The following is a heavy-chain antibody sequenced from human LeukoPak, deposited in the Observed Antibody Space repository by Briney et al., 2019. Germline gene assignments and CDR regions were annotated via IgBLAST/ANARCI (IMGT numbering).Heavy chain of an antibody. J-gene: IGHJ1*01. V-gene: IGHV4-59*01. CDR1: GGSISSYY. Sequence: SETLSLTCTVSGGSISSYYWSWIRQPPGKGLEWIGYFYYSGSTNYNPSLKSRVTISVDTSKNQFSLKLSSVTAADTAVYYCARFQGYFQLWGQGTLVTVSS. CDR2: FYYSGST. CDR3: ARFQGYFQL.